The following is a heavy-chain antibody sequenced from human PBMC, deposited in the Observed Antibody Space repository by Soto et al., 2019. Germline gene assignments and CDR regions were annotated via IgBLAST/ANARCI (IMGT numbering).Heavy chain of an antibody. V-gene: IGHV3-23*01. CDR3: AHKCGVDCHSVFFK. D-gene: IGHD2-21*02. Sequence: EVQLLESGGGLVQPGGSLRLSCAASGFTFRNYAMSWVRQAPGKGLEWVSGISGGGGSSYYADSVKGRFTISRDNSKNTLYLQMNRQRAEDPAVYYSAHKCGVDCHSVFFKWGQGTLVIVSS. J-gene: IGHJ1*01. CDR1: GFTFRNYA. CDR2: ISGGGGSS.